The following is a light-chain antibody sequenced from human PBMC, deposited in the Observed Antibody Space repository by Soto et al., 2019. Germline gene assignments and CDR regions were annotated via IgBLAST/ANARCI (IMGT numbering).Light chain of an antibody. J-gene: IGKJ5*01. CDR1: QGISSW. V-gene: IGKV1D-12*01. CDR3: QQADNFPIT. Sequence: DIQMAQSPSSVSASVGDRVSVTCRASQGISSWLAWYQQKPGKAPKLLIYAASTLQSGVPSRFTGSGSGTDFTLTISSVQPEHFATYYCQQADNFPITFGQGTRLEV. CDR2: AAS.